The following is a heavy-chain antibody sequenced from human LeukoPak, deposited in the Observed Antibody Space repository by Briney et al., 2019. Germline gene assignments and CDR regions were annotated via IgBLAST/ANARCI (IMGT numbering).Heavy chain of an antibody. Sequence: SETLSLTCSVSGTSMTNTPSYWGWVRHSPGKGLEWIATMYYSGSTYYNPSLKSRVTISVDTSKNQFSLKLSSVTAADTAVYFCARGPYSYDRSGAFDIWGQGTMVTVSS. CDR1: GTSMTNTPSY. D-gene: IGHD3-22*01. CDR3: ARGPYSYDRSGAFDI. J-gene: IGHJ3*02. V-gene: IGHV4-39*07. CDR2: MYYSGST.